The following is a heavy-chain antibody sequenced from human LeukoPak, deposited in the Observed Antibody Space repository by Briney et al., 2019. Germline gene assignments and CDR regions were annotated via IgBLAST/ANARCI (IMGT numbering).Heavy chain of an antibody. CDR1: GYTFTSYA. J-gene: IGHJ5*02. Sequence: GASVKVSCKASGYTFTSYAMNWVRQAPGQGLEWMGWINTNTGNPTYAQGFTGRFVFSLDTLVRTAYLQINSLKAEDTAVYYCARSFVVVPGAIDWFDPWGQGTLVTVSS. CDR3: ARSFVVVPGAIDWFDP. CDR2: INTNTGNP. D-gene: IGHD2-2*02. V-gene: IGHV7-4-1*02.